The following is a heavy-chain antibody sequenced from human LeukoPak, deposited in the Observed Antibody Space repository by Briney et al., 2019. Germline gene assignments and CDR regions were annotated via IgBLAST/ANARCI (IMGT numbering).Heavy chain of an antibody. CDR2: INSDGSST. Sequence: GGSLRLSCAASGFTFSSYWMHWVRQAPGKGLVWVSRINSDGSSTSYADSVKGRFTISRDNTKNTLYLQMNSLRAEDTAVYYCARARNGYYAFDIWGQGTMVTVSS. J-gene: IGHJ3*02. V-gene: IGHV3-74*01. CDR3: ARARNGYYAFDI. D-gene: IGHD5-24*01. CDR1: GFTFSSYW.